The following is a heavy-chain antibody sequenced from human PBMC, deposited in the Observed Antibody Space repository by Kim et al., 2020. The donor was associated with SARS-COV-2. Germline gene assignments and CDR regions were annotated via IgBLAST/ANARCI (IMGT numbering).Heavy chain of an antibody. Sequence: GGSLRLSCAASGFTVRNSYITWVRQAPGKGLEWVSVIYSGGSTYYADSVKGRFTLSRDNSKNTIYLQMNSLRAEDTAVYYCARRVDYYYGLDVWGQGTTVTVSS. V-gene: IGHV3-53*01. D-gene: IGHD2-15*01. J-gene: IGHJ6*02. CDR2: IYSGGST. CDR1: GFTVRNSY. CDR3: ARRVDYYYGLDV.